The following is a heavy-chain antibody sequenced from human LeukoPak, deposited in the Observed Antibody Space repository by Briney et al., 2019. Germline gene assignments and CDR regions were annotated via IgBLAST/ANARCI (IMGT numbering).Heavy chain of an antibody. J-gene: IGHJ4*02. V-gene: IGHV3-23*01. CDR1: GFSLSAYW. CDR2: ISGSGGST. Sequence: PGGSLRLSCAASGFSLSAYWMTWVRQAPGKGLEWVSAISGSGGSTYYADSVKGRFTISRDNSKNTLYLQMNSLRAEDTAVYYCANRGGSGYPFGYWGQGTLVTVSS. CDR3: ANRGGSGYPFGY. D-gene: IGHD3-3*01.